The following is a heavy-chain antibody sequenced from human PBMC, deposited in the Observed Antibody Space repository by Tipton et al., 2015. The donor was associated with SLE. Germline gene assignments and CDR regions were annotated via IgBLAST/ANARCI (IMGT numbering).Heavy chain of an antibody. CDR3: VRVLSSRYCMNGVCPSRYYDYYCMDA. V-gene: IGHV4-34*01. CDR1: GGSFSGYY. J-gene: IGHJ6*03. Sequence: TLSLTCAVYGGSFSGYYWSWIRQPPGKGLEWIGEINHSGSTNYNPALKSRATISVDPSKNQFSLKLSSVTATDTAVYYCVRVLSSRYCMNGVCPSRYYDYYCMDAWGKGTSGTGS. D-gene: IGHD2-8*01. CDR2: INHSGST.